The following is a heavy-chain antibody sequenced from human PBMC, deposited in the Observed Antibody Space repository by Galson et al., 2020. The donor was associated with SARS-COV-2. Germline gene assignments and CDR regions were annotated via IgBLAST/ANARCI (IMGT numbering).Heavy chain of an antibody. J-gene: IGHJ4*02. Sequence: SETLSLTCTVSGGSISSAGHYWVWIRPPPGQGLDWIGSTPYSASTYHNPSLNSRLTILVDTSKNHFSLKLRSVTAADTAVYFCARSVSGWLPNDYWGQGTLVTVSS. CDR3: ARSVSGWLPNDY. D-gene: IGHD6-19*01. CDR1: GGSISSAGHY. CDR2: TPYSAST. V-gene: IGHV4-39*07.